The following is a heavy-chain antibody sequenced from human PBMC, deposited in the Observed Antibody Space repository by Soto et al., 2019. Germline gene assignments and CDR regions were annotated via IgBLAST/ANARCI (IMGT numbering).Heavy chain of an antibody. CDR2: ISFDGSNK. V-gene: IGHV3-30*18. Sequence: XGSLRLSCAASGFTFSSYWMSWVRQAPGKGLEWVAVISFDGSNKYYADSVKGRFTISRDNSKNTLYLQMNSLRAEDTAVYYCAKSEYYDFWSGRHYYYGMDVWGQGTTVTVPS. CDR3: AKSEYYDFWSGRHYYYGMDV. CDR1: GFTFSSYW. J-gene: IGHJ6*02. D-gene: IGHD3-3*01.